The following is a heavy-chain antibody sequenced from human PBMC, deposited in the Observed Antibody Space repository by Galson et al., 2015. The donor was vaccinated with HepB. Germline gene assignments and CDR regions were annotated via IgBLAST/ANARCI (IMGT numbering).Heavy chain of an antibody. CDR1: GFTFSSYA. J-gene: IGHJ4*02. V-gene: IGHV3-23*01. Sequence: SLRLSCAASGFTFSSYAMSWVRQAPGKGLEWVSAISGSGGSTYYADSVKGRFTISRDNSKNTLYLQMNSLRAEDTAVYYCAKDGRPQPAVPAAIKGGGDYWGQGTLVTVSS. CDR2: ISGSGGST. CDR3: AKDGRPQPAVPAAIKGGGDY. D-gene: IGHD2-2*02.